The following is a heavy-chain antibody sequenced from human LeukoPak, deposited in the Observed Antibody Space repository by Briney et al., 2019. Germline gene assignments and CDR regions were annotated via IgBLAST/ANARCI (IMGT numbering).Heavy chain of an antibody. J-gene: IGHJ6*02. CDR3: ARDLAAVIPDYYYGMDV. Sequence: GGSLRLSCAASGFTFSSYWMSWVRQAPGKGLEWVANIKQDGSEKYYVDSVKGRFTISRDNAKNSLYLQMNSLRAEDTAVYYCARDLAAVIPDYYYGMDVWGQGTTVTVSS. V-gene: IGHV3-7*01. CDR1: GFTFSSYW. CDR2: IKQDGSEK. D-gene: IGHD6-13*01.